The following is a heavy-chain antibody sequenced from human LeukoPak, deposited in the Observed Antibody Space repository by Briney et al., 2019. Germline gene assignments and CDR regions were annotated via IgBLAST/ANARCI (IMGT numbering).Heavy chain of an antibody. CDR2: LSYSGST. V-gene: IGHV4-39*01. J-gene: IGHJ4*02. Sequence: SETLSLTCAVSGGSISSGGYYWAWIRQPPGKGLEWIVSLSYSGSTYYNPSLKSRVTVSIDTSRNHFSLKLTSVAAADTAVYYCARLPTDLRAVDYWGQGTLVTVSS. D-gene: IGHD4-17*01. CDR3: ARLPTDLRAVDY. CDR1: GGSISSGGYY.